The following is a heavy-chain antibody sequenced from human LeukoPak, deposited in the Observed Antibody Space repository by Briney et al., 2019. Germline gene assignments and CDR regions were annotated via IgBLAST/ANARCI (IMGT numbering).Heavy chain of an antibody. V-gene: IGHV3-7*03. CDR3: AKEGRSLQTY. Sequence: GGSLRLSCAASGFMFSSNWMSWVRLAPGKGLEWVANIKEDGTETYYVDPVKGRFTISRDNAKNSLYLQMNSLRVEDTAVYYCAKEGRSLQTYWGQGTLVTVSS. CDR2: IKEDGTET. D-gene: IGHD5-24*01. CDR1: GFMFSSNW. J-gene: IGHJ4*02.